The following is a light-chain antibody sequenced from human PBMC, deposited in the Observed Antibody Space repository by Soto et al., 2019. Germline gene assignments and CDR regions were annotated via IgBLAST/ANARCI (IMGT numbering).Light chain of an antibody. J-gene: IGKJ4*01. CDR1: QSVSSY. CDR2: DAS. CDR3: QQRSNWPLT. Sequence: EIVLTQSPATLSLSPGKRATLSCRASQSVSSYLAWYQQKAGQAPRLLIYDASNRATGIPARFSGSGSGTDFTLTISSLEPEDFAVYYCQQRSNWPLTFGGGTKVEIK. V-gene: IGKV3-11*01.